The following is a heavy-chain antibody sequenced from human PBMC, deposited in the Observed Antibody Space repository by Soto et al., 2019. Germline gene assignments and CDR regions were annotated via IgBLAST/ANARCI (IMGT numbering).Heavy chain of an antibody. D-gene: IGHD5-12*01. Sequence: SETLSLPCTVSGGSISSSSYYWGWIRQPPGKGLEWIGSIYYSGSTYYNPSLKSRVTISVDTSKNQFSLKLSSVTAADTAVYYCARRHLSTIVATKRHYYYGMDVWGQGTTVT. CDR2: IYYSGST. CDR3: ARRHLSTIVATKRHYYYGMDV. V-gene: IGHV4-39*01. CDR1: GGSISSSSYY. J-gene: IGHJ6*02.